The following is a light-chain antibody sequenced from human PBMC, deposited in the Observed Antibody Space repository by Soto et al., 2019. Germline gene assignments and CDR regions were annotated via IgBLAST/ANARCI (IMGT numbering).Light chain of an antibody. Sequence: ILLPQSPAPLSLSPGERATLPWRASQSVSSYLAWYQQKPGQAPRLLRYGASTRATGIPARFSGSGSGTEFTLPISSLQSEDFAVYYCQQYKNWPPITFGQGTRLEI. CDR1: QSVSSY. CDR3: QQYKNWPPIT. J-gene: IGKJ5*01. V-gene: IGKV3-15*01. CDR2: GAS.